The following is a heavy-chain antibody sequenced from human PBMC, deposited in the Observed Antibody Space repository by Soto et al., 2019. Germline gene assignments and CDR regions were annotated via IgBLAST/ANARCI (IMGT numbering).Heavy chain of an antibody. CDR3: ARDCSRDDWPPHTSDY. D-gene: IGHD2-15*01. Sequence: EVQLVESGGGLVQPGGSLRLSCATSGFSLSDYWMSWVRQAAGKGLEWVANINQDESEKYFMDSVTGRFAISRDNAKNSVHLQMKSLRAEDTAVYYCARDCSRDDWPPHTSDYWGPGTLVTVSS. CDR1: GFSLSDYW. V-gene: IGHV3-7*01. J-gene: IGHJ4*02. CDR2: INQDESEK.